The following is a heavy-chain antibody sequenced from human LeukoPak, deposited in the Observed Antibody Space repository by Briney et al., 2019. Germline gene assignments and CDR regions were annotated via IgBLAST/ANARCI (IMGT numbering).Heavy chain of an antibody. D-gene: IGHD4-17*01. CDR2: IYNSGIM. CDR1: GGSISSRRYY. V-gene: IGHV4-39*01. J-gene: IGHJ4*02. Sequence: SETLSLTCTVSGGSISSRRYYWGWIRQPPGQGLGWIGSIYNSGIMYYDPSLKSRVTISVDTSKNQFSLNLISVTAADTAVYYCARHVGRAGDEPYFDYWGQGALVTVSS. CDR3: ARHVGRAGDEPYFDY.